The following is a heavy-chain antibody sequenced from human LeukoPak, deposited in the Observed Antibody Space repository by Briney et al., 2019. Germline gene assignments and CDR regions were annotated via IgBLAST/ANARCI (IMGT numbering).Heavy chain of an antibody. J-gene: IGHJ4*02. CDR3: AKDLAYYYDSSGPDY. CDR1: GFTFSSYA. D-gene: IGHD3-22*01. CDR2: ISGSGGST. V-gene: IGHV3-23*01. Sequence: GGSLRLSCAASGFTFSSYAMSWVRQAPGKGLEWVSAISGSGGSTYYADSVKGRFTISRDNSKNTLYLQMNSLRAEDTAVYCCAKDLAYYYDSSGPDYWGQGTLVTVSS.